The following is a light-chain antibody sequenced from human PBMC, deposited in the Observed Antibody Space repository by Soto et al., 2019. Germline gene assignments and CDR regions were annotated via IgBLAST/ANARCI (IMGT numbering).Light chain of an antibody. V-gene: IGKV3-15*01. CDR2: GAS. Sequence: EIVMTQSPVTLSVSPGERATLSCRSRQSVSNHLAWYQQKPGQAPMLLIYGASTRAIGIPARFSGSGSGTEFTLTISSLQSEDFAVYYCQQYNNWPPRTFGQGTKLEIK. J-gene: IGKJ2*01. CDR1: QSVSNH. CDR3: QQYNNWPPRT.